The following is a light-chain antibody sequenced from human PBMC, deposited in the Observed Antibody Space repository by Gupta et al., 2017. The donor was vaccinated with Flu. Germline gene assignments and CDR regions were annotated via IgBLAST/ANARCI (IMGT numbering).Light chain of an antibody. CDR1: TGAVTSGHY. Sequence: GTVTLTCGSSTGAVTSGHYPYWFQQKPGHAPRTLIYDTSNKHSWTPARFSGSLLGGKAALTLSGAQPEDEANYYCLLSYSGSWVFGGGTKLTVL. CDR2: DTS. V-gene: IGLV7-46*01. CDR3: LLSYSGSWV. J-gene: IGLJ3*02.